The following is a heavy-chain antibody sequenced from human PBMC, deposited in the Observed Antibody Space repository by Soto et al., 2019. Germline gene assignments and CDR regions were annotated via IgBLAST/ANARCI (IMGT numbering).Heavy chain of an antibody. CDR2: TYYRSKWYN. CDR1: GDSVSSNSAA. CDR3: ARAFFAGATTPYYYYGMDV. V-gene: IGHV6-1*01. J-gene: IGHJ6*02. D-gene: IGHD1-26*01. Sequence: PSQTLSLTCAISGDSVSSNSAAWNWVRQSPSRGLEWLGRTYYRSKWYNDYAVSVKSRITINPDTSKNQFSLQLNSVTPEDTAVYYCARAFFAGATTPYYYYGMDVWGQGTTVTVSS.